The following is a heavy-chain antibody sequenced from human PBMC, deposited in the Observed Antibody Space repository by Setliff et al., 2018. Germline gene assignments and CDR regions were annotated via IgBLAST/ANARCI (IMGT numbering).Heavy chain of an antibody. J-gene: IGHJ6*02. Sequence: SETLSLTCSVAGASITTYYWHWIRQPTGKGLEWIGFIDNRGTTNYNPALKSRVTISTDASKNHFALTLTSMTAADTAVYYCARDPLAASGTIYYGLDVWGQGTTVTVSS. CDR3: ARDPLAASGTIYYGLDV. CDR1: GASITTYY. V-gene: IGHV4-59*01. D-gene: IGHD6-13*01. CDR2: IDNRGTT.